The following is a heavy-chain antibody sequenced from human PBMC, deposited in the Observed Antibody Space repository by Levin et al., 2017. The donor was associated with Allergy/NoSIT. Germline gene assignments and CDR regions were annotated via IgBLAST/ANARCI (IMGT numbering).Heavy chain of an antibody. Sequence: LSLTCAASGFTFRSYWMSWVRQAPGKGLEWVANIKDDGSEKKYVDSVKGRITISRDNAKNSLYLQMNRLRAEETAVYYCARGLPYFDLWGRGTLVTVSS. CDR2: IKDDGSEK. D-gene: IGHD5/OR15-5a*01. CDR1: GFTFRSYW. J-gene: IGHJ2*01. CDR3: ARGLPYFDL. V-gene: IGHV3-7*01.